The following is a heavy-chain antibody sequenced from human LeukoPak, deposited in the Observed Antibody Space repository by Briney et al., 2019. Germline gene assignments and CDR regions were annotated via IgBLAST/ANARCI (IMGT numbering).Heavy chain of an antibody. CDR3: ARALGRYDYVWGSYRPNYFDY. CDR2: IYYSGST. D-gene: IGHD3-16*02. Sequence: SETLSLTCTVSGGSISSGGYYWSWIRQHPGKGLEWIGYIYYSGSTYYNPSLKSRVTISVDTSKNLFSLKLSSVTAADTAVYYCARALGRYDYVWGSYRPNYFDYWGQGTLVTVSS. J-gene: IGHJ4*02. V-gene: IGHV4-31*03. CDR1: GGSISSGGYY.